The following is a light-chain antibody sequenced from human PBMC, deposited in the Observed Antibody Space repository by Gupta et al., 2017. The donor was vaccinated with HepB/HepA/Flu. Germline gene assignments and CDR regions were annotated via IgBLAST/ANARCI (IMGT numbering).Light chain of an antibody. CDR1: SSNIGANYD. CDR2: VNS. CDR3: QSYDHSLNGHV. Sequence: QSVLTQPPSVSGAPGQRVTISCTGSSSNIGANYDVQWYQQLPGTAPKLLIYVNSDRPSGVPDRFSGSKSGSASLAITGLQAEDEADYYCQSYDHSLNGHVFGTGTKVTVL. V-gene: IGLV1-40*01. J-gene: IGLJ1*01.